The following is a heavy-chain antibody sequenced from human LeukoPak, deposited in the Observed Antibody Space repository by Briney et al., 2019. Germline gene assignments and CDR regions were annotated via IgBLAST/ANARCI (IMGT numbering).Heavy chain of an antibody. Sequence: GGSLRLSCAVSGFTFSDYWMHWVRQASGKGLVWISRINTDGSVTDYADSVKGRFTISTDNAKNTLYLQMNSLITEDTALYYCPRSFGGSGDYWGQGTLVTASS. D-gene: IGHD4-23*01. CDR3: PRSFGGSGDY. J-gene: IGHJ4*02. V-gene: IGHV3-74*01. CDR2: INTDGSVT. CDR1: GFTFSDYW.